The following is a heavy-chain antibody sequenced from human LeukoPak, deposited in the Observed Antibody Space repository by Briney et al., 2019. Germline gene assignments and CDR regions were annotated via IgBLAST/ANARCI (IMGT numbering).Heavy chain of an antibody. J-gene: IGHJ3*02. CDR2: TWHSGSST. V-gene: IGHV4-4*02. Sequence: SETLSLTCTVSDGSIKTNYWWTWVRQPPGKGLEWIGETWHSGSSTNYNPSLKSRVTISVDKSKNQFSLKLSSVTAADTAVYYCARDPQGTAMVTGAFDIWGQGTMVTVSS. CDR1: DGSIKTNYW. D-gene: IGHD5-18*01. CDR3: ARDPQGTAMVTGAFDI.